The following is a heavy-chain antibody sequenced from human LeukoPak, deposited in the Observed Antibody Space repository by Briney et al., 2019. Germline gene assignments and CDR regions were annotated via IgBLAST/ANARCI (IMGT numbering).Heavy chain of an antibody. CDR1: GYSFASSW. D-gene: IGHD3-22*01. Sequence: GESLKISCQASGYSFASSWIGWARQMPGKGLEWMAIINPGDSDTRYSPSFQGQVTISADKSISTVYLQWGSLKASDTAMYYCARVDSSGYYYVGVDYWGQGTLVTVSS. J-gene: IGHJ4*02. V-gene: IGHV5-51*01. CDR2: INPGDSDT. CDR3: ARVDSSGYYYVGVDY.